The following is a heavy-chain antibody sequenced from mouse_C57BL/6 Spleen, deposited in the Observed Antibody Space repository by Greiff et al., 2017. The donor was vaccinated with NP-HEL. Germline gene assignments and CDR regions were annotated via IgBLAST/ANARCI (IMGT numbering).Heavy chain of an antibody. Sequence: QVQLQQSGPGLVQPSQSLSITCTVSGFSLPSYGVHWVRQSPGKGLEWLGVLWSGGSTDYNAAFISRLSISKDNSKSQVFFKMNSLQADDTAIYYCARGELYYYGSSYGRYFDVWGTGTTVTVSS. V-gene: IGHV2-2*01. D-gene: IGHD1-1*01. J-gene: IGHJ1*03. CDR1: GFSLPSYG. CDR2: LWSGGST. CDR3: ARGELYYYGSSYGRYFDV.